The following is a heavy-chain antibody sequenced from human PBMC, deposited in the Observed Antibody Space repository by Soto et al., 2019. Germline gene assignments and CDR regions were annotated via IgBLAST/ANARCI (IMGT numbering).Heavy chain of an antibody. V-gene: IGHV3-33*01. J-gene: IGHJ4*02. D-gene: IGHD6-6*01. CDR3: ARDRVGIAARPIFDY. CDR2: IWYDGSNK. Sequence: QVQLVESGGGVVQPGRSLRLSCAASGFTFSSYGMHWVRQAPGKGLEWVAVIWYDGSNKYYADSVKGRFTISRDNSKNTLYLQMNSLRAEDTAVYYCARDRVGIAARPIFDYWGQGTLVTVSS. CDR1: GFTFSSYG.